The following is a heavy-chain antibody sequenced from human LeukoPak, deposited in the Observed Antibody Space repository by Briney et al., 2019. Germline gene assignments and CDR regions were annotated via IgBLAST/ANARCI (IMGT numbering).Heavy chain of an antibody. V-gene: IGHV4-39*01. D-gene: IGHD3-9*01. CDR3: ARRVYDILTGYYFLDY. J-gene: IGHJ4*02. Sequence: PSETLSLTCTVSGGSISSSSYYWGWIRQPPGKGLEWIGSIYYSGSTYYNPSLKSRVTISVDTSKNQFSLELSSVTAADTAVYYCARRVYDILTGYYFLDYWGQGTLVTVSS. CDR2: IYYSGST. CDR1: GGSISSSSYY.